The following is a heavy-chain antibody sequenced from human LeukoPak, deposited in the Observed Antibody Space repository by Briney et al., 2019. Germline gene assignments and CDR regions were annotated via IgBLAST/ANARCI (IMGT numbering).Heavy chain of an antibody. D-gene: IGHD3-22*01. CDR2: IIPIFGTA. CDR1: GGTFSSYA. Sequence: ASVKVSCKASGGTFSSYAISWVRQAPGQGLEWMGGIIPIFGTANYAQKFQGRVTITTDESTSTAYMELSSLRSEDTAVYYCARGPDYYDSSGSGYYYYYYMDVWGKGTTVTVSS. J-gene: IGHJ6*03. V-gene: IGHV1-69*05. CDR3: ARGPDYYDSSGSGYYYYYYMDV.